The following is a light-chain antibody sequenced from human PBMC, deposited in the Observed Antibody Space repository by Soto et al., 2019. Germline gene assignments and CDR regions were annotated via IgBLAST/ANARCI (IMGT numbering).Light chain of an antibody. Sequence: EILMTQSPATLSVSPGERATLSCRATQSIRNNLAWIQQKPGQAPWLLSYDTSTRATHIPARFSDSGSGTEFTLTISSLQSEDFAVYYCQQYQNWPRTFGQGTKVEIK. J-gene: IGKJ1*01. CDR2: DTS. CDR1: QSIRNN. CDR3: QQYQNWPRT. V-gene: IGKV3-15*01.